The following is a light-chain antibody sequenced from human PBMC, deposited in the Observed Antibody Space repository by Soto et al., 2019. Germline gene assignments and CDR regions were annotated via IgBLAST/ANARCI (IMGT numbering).Light chain of an antibody. J-gene: IGLJ1*01. V-gene: IGLV2-8*01. CDR2: KVS. Sequence: QSALTRAPSASGSPGQSVSISCTGTSSDVGGYNYVSWYQQHPGKAPKLMIYKVSKRPSGVPDRFSGSKSGNTASLTVSGLQAEDEADYYCSSYAGTNNLGVFGTGTKVTVL. CDR1: SSDVGGYNY. CDR3: SSYAGTNNLGV.